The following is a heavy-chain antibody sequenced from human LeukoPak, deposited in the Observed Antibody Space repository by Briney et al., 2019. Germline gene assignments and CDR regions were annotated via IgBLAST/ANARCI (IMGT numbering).Heavy chain of an antibody. CDR3: AREGYDFWSGYYSDY. CDR2: ISSSSSYI. V-gene: IGHV3-21*01. J-gene: IGHJ4*02. Sequence: GGSLRLSCAASGFTFSSYWMNWVRQAPGKGLEWVSSISSSSSYIYYADSVKGRFTISRDNAKNSLYLQMNSLRAEDTAVYYCAREGYDFWSGYYSDYWGQGTLVTVSS. CDR1: GFTFSSYW. D-gene: IGHD3-3*01.